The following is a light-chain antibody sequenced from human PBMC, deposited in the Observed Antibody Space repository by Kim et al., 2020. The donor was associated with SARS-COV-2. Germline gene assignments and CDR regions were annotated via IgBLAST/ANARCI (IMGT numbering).Light chain of an antibody. CDR3: QQYNDWPLLT. Sequence: VSPGGMGTLSCRASQGVRNILAWYQQRPGQAPRLLIYSAATRATDISARFSGSGSGTEFTLTIRSLQSEDLAVYYCQQYNDWPLLTFGGGTRLEIK. CDR1: QGVRNI. CDR2: SAA. J-gene: IGKJ4*01. V-gene: IGKV3-15*01.